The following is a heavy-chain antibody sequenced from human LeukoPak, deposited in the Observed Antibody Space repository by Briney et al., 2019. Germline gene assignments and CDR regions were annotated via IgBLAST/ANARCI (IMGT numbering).Heavy chain of an antibody. CDR1: GFPFSSYA. Sequence: GGSLRLSCAASGFPFSSYAMSWVRQAPGKGLEWVSVISDSGGRTYSAASVKGRCTISRDNSKDTLYLQMNSLRAEDTAVYYCARTYCIGSSCPGVFEYWGQGTLVTVSS. CDR2: ISDSGGRT. CDR3: ARTYCIGSSCPGVFEY. J-gene: IGHJ4*02. V-gene: IGHV3-23*01. D-gene: IGHD2-15*01.